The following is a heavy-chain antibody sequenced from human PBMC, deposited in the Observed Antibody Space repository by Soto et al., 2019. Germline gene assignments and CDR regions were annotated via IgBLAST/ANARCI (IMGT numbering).Heavy chain of an antibody. D-gene: IGHD3-16*02. CDR3: ARDANFWGSYRSLDY. CDR1: GYTFTSYY. CDR2: INPSGGST. J-gene: IGHJ4*02. Sequence: GASVKVSCKASGYTFTSYYMHWVRQAPGQGLEWMGIINPSGGSTSYAQKFQGRVTMTRDTSTSTVYMELSSLRSEDTAVYYCARDANFWGSYRSLDYWGQGTLVTVSS. V-gene: IGHV1-46*01.